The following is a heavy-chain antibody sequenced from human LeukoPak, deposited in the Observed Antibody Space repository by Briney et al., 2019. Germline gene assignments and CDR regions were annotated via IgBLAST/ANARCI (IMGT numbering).Heavy chain of an antibody. CDR1: GGSITSYY. CDR3: ARDTFDYGSGSPFDY. V-gene: IGHV4-4*07. D-gene: IGHD3-10*01. Sequence: SETLSLTCTVSGGSITSYYWTWIRQPAGKGLEWIGRIFSSGSTNYNPSLKSRVTMSVDTSKNQFSLNLSSVTAADTAVYYCARDTFDYGSGSPFDYWGQGTLVTVSS. CDR2: IFSSGST. J-gene: IGHJ4*02.